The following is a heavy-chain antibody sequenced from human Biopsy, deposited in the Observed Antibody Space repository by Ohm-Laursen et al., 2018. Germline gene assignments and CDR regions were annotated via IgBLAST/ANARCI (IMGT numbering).Heavy chain of an antibody. CDR1: GYTFTSQY. CDR3: ARVTLPLYLDY. V-gene: IGHV1-2*02. J-gene: IGHJ4*02. D-gene: IGHD5/OR15-5a*01. CDR2: INPHSGTT. Sequence: ASVKVSCKASGYTFTSQYLHWVRQVPGQGLEWVGWINPHSGTTKFAQDFQGRVTMTRDTSITTAYMELRRLRSDDTAVYYCARVTLPLYLDYWGQGTRVSVSS.